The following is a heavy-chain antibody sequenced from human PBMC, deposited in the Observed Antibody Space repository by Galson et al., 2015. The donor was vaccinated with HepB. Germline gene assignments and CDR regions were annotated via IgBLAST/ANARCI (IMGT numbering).Heavy chain of an antibody. CDR1: GFSLSNARMG. V-gene: IGHV2-26*01. J-gene: IGHJ4*02. Sequence: PALVKPTQTLTLTCTVSGFSLSNARMGVSWIRQPPGKALEWLAHIFSNDEKSYSTSLKSRLAISKDTSKSQVVLTMTNMDPVDTATYFCVRMPACSSPSCYPDYWGQGTLVTVSS. D-gene: IGHD2-2*01. CDR3: VRMPACSSPSCYPDY. CDR2: IFSNDEK.